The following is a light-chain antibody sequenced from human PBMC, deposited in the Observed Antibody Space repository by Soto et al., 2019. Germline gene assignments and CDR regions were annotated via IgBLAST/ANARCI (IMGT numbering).Light chain of an antibody. CDR1: QSVSNNY. Sequence: EIVLTQSPGTLSLSPWERATLSCRSSQSVSNNYLAWYQQKPGQAPRLLIYGASNRATGITDRFSGSGSGTDFTLTISRLEPEDFAVYYCQQYGSSGTFGQGTKVDI. J-gene: IGKJ1*01. CDR2: GAS. V-gene: IGKV3-20*01. CDR3: QQYGSSGT.